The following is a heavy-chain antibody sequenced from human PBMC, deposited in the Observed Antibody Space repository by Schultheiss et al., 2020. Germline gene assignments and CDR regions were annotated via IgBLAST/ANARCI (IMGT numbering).Heavy chain of an antibody. CDR1: GGSISSSSYY. CDR2: IYTSGST. V-gene: IGHV4-39*07. CDR3: ARGIAPPYGMDV. J-gene: IGHJ6*02. D-gene: IGHD6-13*01. Sequence: SQTLSLTCTVSGGSISSSSYYWGWIRQPPGKGLEWIGSIYTSGSTNYNPSLKSRVTISVDTSKNQFSLKLSSVTAADTAVYYCARGIAPPYGMDVWGQGTTVTVSS.